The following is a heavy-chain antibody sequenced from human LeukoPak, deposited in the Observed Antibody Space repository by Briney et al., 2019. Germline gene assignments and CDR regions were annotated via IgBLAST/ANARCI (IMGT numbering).Heavy chain of an antibody. D-gene: IGHD3-3*01. CDR2: IKQDGGET. CDR3: ARDSSPAGIKIFGVIIPYFDY. Sequence: GGSLRLSCAASGFPFSSYWMAWVRQAPGKGLEWVASIKQDGGETFYVGSVKGRFTISRDNAKNSLYLQMNSLRAEDTAVYYCARDSSPAGIKIFGVIIPYFDYWGQGTLVTVSS. CDR1: GFPFSSYW. J-gene: IGHJ4*02. V-gene: IGHV3-7*01.